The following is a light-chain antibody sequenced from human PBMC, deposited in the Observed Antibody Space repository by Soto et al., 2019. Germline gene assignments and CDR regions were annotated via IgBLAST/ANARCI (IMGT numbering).Light chain of an antibody. Sequence: DIQVTQSPSSLSASIGDRVTITCRASQTIAKSLSWYQQKPGKAPKLLIYAASTLQSGVPSRFSAWGFGTDFTLSISGLQREDIATYYCLQTASAPATFGQGTRVEIK. J-gene: IGKJ1*01. CDR3: LQTASAPAT. CDR2: AAS. CDR1: QTIAKS. V-gene: IGKV1-39*01.